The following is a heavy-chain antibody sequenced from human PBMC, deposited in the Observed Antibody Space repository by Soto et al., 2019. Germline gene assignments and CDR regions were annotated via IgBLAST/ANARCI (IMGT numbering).Heavy chain of an antibody. CDR1: GFTFNTYG. V-gene: IGHV3-33*01. CDR2: IWYDGSKK. Sequence: QVQLVESGGGVVQPGRSLRLSCAASGFTFNTYGMHWVRQAPGKGLEWVAVIWYDGSKKYHADSVKGRFTISRDNSKNTLYLQMNSLRAEDTAVYYCVVAVGAKDYYYGMGVWGQGTTVTVSS. J-gene: IGHJ6*02. CDR3: VVAVGAKDYYYGMGV. D-gene: IGHD1-26*01.